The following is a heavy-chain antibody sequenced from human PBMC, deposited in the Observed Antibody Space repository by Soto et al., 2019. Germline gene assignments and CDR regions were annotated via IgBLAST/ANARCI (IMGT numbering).Heavy chain of an antibody. CDR2: ISWNSGSI. J-gene: IGHJ4*02. CDR1: GFTFDDYA. D-gene: IGHD4-17*01. Sequence: EVQLVESGGGLVQPGRSLRLSCAASGFTFDDYAMHWVQQAPGKGLEWVSGISWNSGSIGYADSVKGRFTISRDNAKNSLYLQMNSLRAEDTALYYCAKDIYGDYGYFDYWGQGTLVTVSS. V-gene: IGHV3-9*01. CDR3: AKDIYGDYGYFDY.